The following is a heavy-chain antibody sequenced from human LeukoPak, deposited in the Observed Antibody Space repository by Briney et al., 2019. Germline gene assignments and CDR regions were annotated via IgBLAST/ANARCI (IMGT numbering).Heavy chain of an antibody. J-gene: IGHJ4*02. CDR2: INPNSGGT. V-gene: IGHV1-2*02. D-gene: IGHD4-23*01. Sequence: ASEKVSCKASGYTFNDYYIHWVLQAPGQGLEWMGWINPNSGGTKYAQKFQGRVTMTRDTSISTAYMELRSLSLDDTAVYYCARGDYGGGFDYWGQGTLVTVSS. CDR1: GYTFNDYY. CDR3: ARGDYGGGFDY.